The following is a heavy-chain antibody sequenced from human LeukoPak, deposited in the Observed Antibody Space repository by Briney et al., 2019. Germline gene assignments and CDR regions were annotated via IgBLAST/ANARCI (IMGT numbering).Heavy chain of an antibody. CDR1: GGAINSGGYY. V-gene: IGHV4-31*03. CDR3: ARGDCSSTSCYLSDWFDP. CDR2: ISHSGST. Sequence: PSETLSLTCTVSGGAINSGGYYWSWIRQHPGKGLEWIGYISHSGSTSYNPSLKSRVTISIDTSKNQFSLKLSSVTAADTAVYYCARGDCSSTSCYLSDWFDPWGQGTLVTVSS. J-gene: IGHJ5*02. D-gene: IGHD2-2*01.